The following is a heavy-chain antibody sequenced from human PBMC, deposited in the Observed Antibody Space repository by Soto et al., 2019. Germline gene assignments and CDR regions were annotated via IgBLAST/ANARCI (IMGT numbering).Heavy chain of an antibody. J-gene: IGHJ4*02. D-gene: IGHD3-16*01. V-gene: IGHV4-39*01. Sequence: SETLSLTCTVSGSSISSSGYYWGWIRQPPGRGLEWIGSLYYNVGTYYNPSLKSRVTISADTSANQFSLMVNSVAAAATAIYYCARRPSRHWVDYWGQGTLVTVSS. CDR3: ARRPSRHWVDY. CDR1: GSSISSSGYY. CDR2: LYYNVGT.